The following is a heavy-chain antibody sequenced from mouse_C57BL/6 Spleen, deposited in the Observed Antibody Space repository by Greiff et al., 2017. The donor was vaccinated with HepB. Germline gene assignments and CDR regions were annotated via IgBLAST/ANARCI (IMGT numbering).Heavy chain of an antibody. CDR3: AREDPKIYDYEDY. V-gene: IGHV1-81*01. CDR2: IYPRSGNT. Sequence: VQLQQSGAELARPGASVKLSCKASGYTFTSYGISWVKQSTGQGLEWIGEIYPRSGNTYYNEKFKGKATLTADKSSSTAYMELRSLTSEDSAVYFCAREDPKIYDYEDYWGQGTTLTVSS. J-gene: IGHJ2*01. CDR1: GYTFTSYG. D-gene: IGHD2-4*01.